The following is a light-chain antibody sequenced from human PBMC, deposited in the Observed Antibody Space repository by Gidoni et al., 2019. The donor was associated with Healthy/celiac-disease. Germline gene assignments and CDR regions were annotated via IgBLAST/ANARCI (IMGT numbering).Light chain of an antibody. J-gene: IGKJ4*01. Sequence: DIPMTQAPSSLYASVGDGVTITCRASQSISSYLNWSQQKPGKAPKLLIYAASGVQSGVPSRFSGSGSGTDFTLTISSLQPEDFATYYCQPSYRTPLTFGGGTKVEIK. CDR3: QPSYRTPLT. CDR1: QSISSY. V-gene: IGKV1-39*01. CDR2: AAS.